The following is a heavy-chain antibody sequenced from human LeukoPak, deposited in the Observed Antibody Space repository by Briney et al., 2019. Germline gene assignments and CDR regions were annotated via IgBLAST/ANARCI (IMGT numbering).Heavy chain of an antibody. V-gene: IGHV3-23*01. CDR3: AKEGAYGDYVDY. CDR2: ISGSGGST. J-gene: IGHJ4*02. CDR1: GLTFSSYA. D-gene: IGHD4-17*01. Sequence: GGSLRLSCAASGLTFSSYAMSGVRQAPGKGLEWVSAISGSGGSTYYADSVKGRFTISRDNSKNTLSLHMNSLRAEDTAVYHCAKEGAYGDYVDYWGQGTLVTVSS.